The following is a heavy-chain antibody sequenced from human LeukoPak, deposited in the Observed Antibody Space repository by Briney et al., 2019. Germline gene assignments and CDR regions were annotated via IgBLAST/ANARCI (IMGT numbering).Heavy chain of an antibody. J-gene: IGHJ6*04. V-gene: IGHV1-18*01. D-gene: IGHD4-23*01. Sequence: ASVKVSCKASGYDFTSYGINWVRQVPGQGLEWMGWISGYIANTKYAQKFQGRVTMTIETFTSTAYMEVRSLRYDDTAVYYCARADYGGPMDVWDKATTVTVSS. CDR3: ARADYGGPMDV. CDR2: ISGYIANT. CDR1: GYDFTSYG.